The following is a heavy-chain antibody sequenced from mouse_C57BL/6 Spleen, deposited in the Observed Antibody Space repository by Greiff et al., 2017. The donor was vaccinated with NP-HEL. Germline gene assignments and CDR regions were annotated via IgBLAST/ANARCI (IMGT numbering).Heavy chain of an antibody. Sequence: VQLQQSGPGLVQPSQSLSITCTVSGFSLTSYGVHWVRQSPGKGLEWLGVIWSGGSTDYNAAFISRLSISKDNSKSQVFCKMNSLQADDTAIYYCARNSHYYCSSYVMYYFDYWGQGTTLTVSS. D-gene: IGHD1-1*01. CDR1: GFSLTSYG. V-gene: IGHV2-2*01. J-gene: IGHJ2*01. CDR3: ARNSHYYCSSYVMYYFDY. CDR2: IWSGGST.